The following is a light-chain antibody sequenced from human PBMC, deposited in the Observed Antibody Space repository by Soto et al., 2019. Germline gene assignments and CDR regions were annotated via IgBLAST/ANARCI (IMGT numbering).Light chain of an antibody. Sequence: EIALTQSPVTLSVSPGDRATLSCRASQSVSSKLAWYQQKPGQAPRLLLYGASTRDTGIPARFSGSGSGTEFTLSISSLQSEDLAGDDCQQYNNWPQTFGKGTKLEIK. CDR3: QQYNNWPQT. CDR2: GAS. CDR1: QSVSSK. J-gene: IGKJ2*01. V-gene: IGKV3-15*01.